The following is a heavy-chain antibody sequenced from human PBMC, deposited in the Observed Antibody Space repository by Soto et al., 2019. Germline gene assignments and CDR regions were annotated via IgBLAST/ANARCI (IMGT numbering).Heavy chain of an antibody. J-gene: IGHJ4*02. CDR3: ALRSMAVVPEY. V-gene: IGHV4-4*02. D-gene: IGHD3-22*01. Sequence: PSETLSLTCSVSGASISSTSSDDWWSWVRQPPGKGLEWIGEMYRSGITNYNPSLKSRVTMSVDRSTNQCSLRLSSVTAADTAVYYCALRSMAVVPEYWGQGTLVTVSS. CDR2: MYRSGIT. CDR1: GASISSTSSDDW.